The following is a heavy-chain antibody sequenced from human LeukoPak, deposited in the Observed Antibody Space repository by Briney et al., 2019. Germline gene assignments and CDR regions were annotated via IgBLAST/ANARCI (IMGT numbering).Heavy chain of an antibody. J-gene: IGHJ4*02. Sequence: PSGTLSLACAVSGGSLSSNNLWSWVRQPPGEGLEWIGQIYQSGSTNYNPSLKSRVTISVDTSKNQFSLKLSSVTAADTAVYYCARSVGSERDFDYWGQGTLVTVSS. CDR2: IYQSGST. CDR1: GGSLSSNNL. V-gene: IGHV4-4*02. D-gene: IGHD1-26*01. CDR3: ARSVGSERDFDY.